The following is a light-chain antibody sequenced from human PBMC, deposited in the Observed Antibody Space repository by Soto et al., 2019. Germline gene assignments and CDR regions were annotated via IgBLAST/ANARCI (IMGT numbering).Light chain of an antibody. J-gene: IGKJ5*01. CDR2: GAS. V-gene: IGKV3-20*01. Sequence: EIVLTQSRSTLSLSPGHIPTLSSMASQSVSIYLAWYPQKPGQAPRLLSYGASSRATGIPDRFSGSGSGTEFTLTISRLEPEDFEVYYCQQYGSSPLTFGQGTRLEIK. CDR1: QSVSIY. CDR3: QQYGSSPLT.